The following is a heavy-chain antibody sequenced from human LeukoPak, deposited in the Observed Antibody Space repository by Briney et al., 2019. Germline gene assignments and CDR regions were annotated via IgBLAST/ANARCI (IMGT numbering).Heavy chain of an antibody. J-gene: IGHJ5*02. D-gene: IGHD6-6*01. CDR2: INHSGST. CDR3: ARGRGSSSVVSLYRLSNWFDP. Sequence: SETLSLTCGVYGGSFSGYYWSWIRQPPGKGLEWIGEINHSGSTNYNPSLKSRVTISVDTSKNQFSLKLSSVTAADTAVYYCARGRGSSSVVSLYRLSNWFDPWGQGTLVTVSS. V-gene: IGHV4-34*01. CDR1: GGSFSGYY.